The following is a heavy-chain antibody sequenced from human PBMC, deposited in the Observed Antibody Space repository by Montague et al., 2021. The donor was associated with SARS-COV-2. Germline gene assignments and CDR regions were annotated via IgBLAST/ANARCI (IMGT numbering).Heavy chain of an antibody. V-gene: IGHV3-30-3*01. J-gene: IGHJ3*02. D-gene: IGHD2/OR15-2a*01. CDR3: ASELLGAFDI. Sequence: SLRLSCAASGFTFSSYAMHWVRQAPGKGLEWVAVISYDGSNKYYADSVKGRFTISRDNSKNTLYPQMNSLRAEDTAVYYCASELLGAFDIWGQGTMVTVSS. CDR2: ISYDGSNK. CDR1: GFTFSSYA.